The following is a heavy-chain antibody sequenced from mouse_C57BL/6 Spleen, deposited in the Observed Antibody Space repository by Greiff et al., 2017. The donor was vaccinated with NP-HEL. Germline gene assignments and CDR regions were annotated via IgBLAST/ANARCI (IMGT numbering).Heavy chain of an antibody. D-gene: IGHD3-3*01. J-gene: IGHJ2*01. V-gene: IGHV1-82*01. Sequence: VQLQQSGPELVKPGASVKISCTASGYAFSSSWMNWVKQRPGKGLEWIGRIYPGDGDTNYNGKFKGKATLTADKSSSTAYMQLSSLTSEDSAVYFCRNGDRGDFDYWGQGTTLTVSS. CDR2: IYPGDGDT. CDR1: GYAFSSSW. CDR3: RNGDRGDFDY.